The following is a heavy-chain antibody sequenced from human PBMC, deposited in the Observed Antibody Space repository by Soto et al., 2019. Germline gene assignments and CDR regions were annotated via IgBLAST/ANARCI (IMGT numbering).Heavy chain of an antibody. V-gene: IGHV4-34*01. J-gene: IGHJ6*02. Sequence: SETLSLTCAVYGGSFSGYYWTWIRQPPGTGLEWIGEINHSGSTNYNPSLKSRVTISVDTSKNQFSLKLSSVTAAGTAVYYCAGLRFLEWLPYYYYGMDVWGQGTTVTVSS. CDR1: GGSFSGYY. CDR2: INHSGST. D-gene: IGHD3-3*01. CDR3: AGLRFLEWLPYYYYGMDV.